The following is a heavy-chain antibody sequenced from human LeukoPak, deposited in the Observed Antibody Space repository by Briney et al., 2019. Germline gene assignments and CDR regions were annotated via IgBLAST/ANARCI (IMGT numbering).Heavy chain of an antibody. CDR2: INAYNDNT. J-gene: IGHJ3*02. Sequence: ASVKVSCKASGYTFNSAGISWVRQAPGQGLEWMGWINAYNDNTKYAEKLQGRVTMTTDTSTSTAYMELRSLRSDDTAVYYCARGLSSYYDILCAATSLPCDAFDIWGKGTMVTVSS. CDR1: GYTFNSAG. CDR3: ARGLSSYYDILCAATSLPCDAFDI. D-gene: IGHD3-9*01. V-gene: IGHV1-18*01.